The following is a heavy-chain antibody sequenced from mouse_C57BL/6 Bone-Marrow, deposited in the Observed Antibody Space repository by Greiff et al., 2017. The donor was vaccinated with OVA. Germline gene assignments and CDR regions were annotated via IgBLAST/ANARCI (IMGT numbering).Heavy chain of an antibody. CDR3: AREGLTVAWYFDV. J-gene: IGHJ1*03. V-gene: IGHV1-69*01. D-gene: IGHD1-1*01. Sequence: QVQLQQPGAELVMPGASVKLSCKASGYTFTSYWMHWVKQRPGQGLEWIGEIDPSDSYTNYNQKFKGKSTLTVDKSSSTAYMQLSSLTSEDSAVYYCAREGLTVAWYFDVWGTGTTVTVSS. CDR2: IDPSDSYT. CDR1: GYTFTSYW.